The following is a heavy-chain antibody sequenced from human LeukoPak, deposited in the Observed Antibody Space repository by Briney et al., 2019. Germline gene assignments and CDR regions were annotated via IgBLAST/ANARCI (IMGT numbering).Heavy chain of an antibody. CDR2: INHSGST. D-gene: IGHD4-23*01. Sequence: PSETLSLTCTVSGGSISSYYWSWIRQPPGKGLEWIGEINHSGSTNYNPSLKSRVTISVDTSKNQFSLKLSSVTAADTAVYYCACSTPRVAFDIWGQGTMVTVSS. CDR1: GGSISSYY. V-gene: IGHV4-34*01. J-gene: IGHJ3*02. CDR3: ACSTPRVAFDI.